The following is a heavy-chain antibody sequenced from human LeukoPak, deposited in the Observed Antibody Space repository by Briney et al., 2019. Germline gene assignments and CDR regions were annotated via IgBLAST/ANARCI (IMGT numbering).Heavy chain of an antibody. CDR1: GFTFSSYE. D-gene: IGHD1-26*01. Sequence: GRSLRLSCAVSGFTFSSYEMNWVRQAPGKGLEWVSYISSSGGTKYYADAVKGRFTISRDNGKNSVYLQMNSLRAEDTAVYYCARESGSYFGDGFDIWGQGTVVTVSS. V-gene: IGHV3-48*03. CDR2: ISSSGGTK. J-gene: IGHJ3*02. CDR3: ARESGSYFGDGFDI.